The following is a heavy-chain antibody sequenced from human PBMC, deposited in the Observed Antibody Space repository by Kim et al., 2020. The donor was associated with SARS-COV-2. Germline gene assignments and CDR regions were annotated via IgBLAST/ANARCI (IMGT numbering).Heavy chain of an antibody. CDR1: GFNFSSYA. V-gene: IGHV3-23*01. CDR2: ISGSGGRT. D-gene: IGHD3-22*01. J-gene: IGHJ3*02. Sequence: GGSLRLSCAASGFNFSSYAMSWVRQAPGKGLEWVSAISGSGGRTYYADSVKGRFTISRDNSKNTLYLQMNSLRAEDTAVYYCAKDLNTMIVVVITTGHDAFDIWGQETMVTVSS. CDR3: AKDLNTMIVVVITTGHDAFDI.